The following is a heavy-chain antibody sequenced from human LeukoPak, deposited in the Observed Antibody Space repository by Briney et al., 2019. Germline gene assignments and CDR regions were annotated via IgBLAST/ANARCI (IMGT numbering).Heavy chain of an antibody. CDR2: IIPIFGTA. V-gene: IGHV1-69*06. D-gene: IGHD3-10*01. CDR3: ARLSSGSYRFDY. Sequence: ASVKVSCKASGGTFSSYAISWVRQAPGQGLEWMGGIIPIFGTANYAQKFQGRVTITADKSTSTAYMELSSLRSEDTAVYYCARLSSGSYRFDYWGQGTLVTVSS. J-gene: IGHJ4*02. CDR1: GGTFSSYA.